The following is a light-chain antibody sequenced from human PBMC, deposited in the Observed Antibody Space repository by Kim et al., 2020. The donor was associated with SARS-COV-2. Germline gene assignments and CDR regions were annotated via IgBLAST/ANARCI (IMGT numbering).Light chain of an antibody. J-gene: IGKJ5*01. Sequence: YVGDRFTNTGRASKAISSGLAWYQQKPGEAPRLLIYTASNLQSGVPPRFSGSGSGTDFTLIISSLQPEDFATYYCQQANSFPITFGQGTRLEIK. CDR2: TAS. V-gene: IGKV1-12*01. CDR1: KAISSG. CDR3: QQANSFPIT.